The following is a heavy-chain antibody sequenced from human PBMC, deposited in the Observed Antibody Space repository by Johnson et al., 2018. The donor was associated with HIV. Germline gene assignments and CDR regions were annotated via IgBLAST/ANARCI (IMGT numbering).Heavy chain of an antibody. CDR1: DFTVSGNY. J-gene: IGHJ3*02. D-gene: IGHD2-21*02. CDR3: ARDSAYCGGDCHDAFDI. V-gene: IGHV3-66*03. CDR2: IYSGGST. Sequence: EKLVESGGGLIQPGGSLRLSCAASDFTVSGNYMSWVRQAPGQGLEWVSVIYSGGSTYYADSVKGRFTISRDNSKNTLYLQMNSLRAEDTAVYYCARDSAYCGGDCHDAFDIWGQGTMVTVSS.